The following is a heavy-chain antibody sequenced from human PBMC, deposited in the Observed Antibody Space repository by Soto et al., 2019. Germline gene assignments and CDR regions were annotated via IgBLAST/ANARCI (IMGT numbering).Heavy chain of an antibody. CDR3: ARTNSSGFYFDY. V-gene: IGHV3-23*01. D-gene: IGHD6-19*01. CDR2: IISNGGST. J-gene: IGHJ4*02. CDR1: GFTFSNYA. Sequence: GGSLRLSCAASGFTFSNYAMSWVRQAPGKGLEWVSLIISNGGSTYYTDSVQGRFTISRDNSKNTLYLQMNGLRAEDTAVYYCARTNSSGFYFDYWGQGTLVTVSS.